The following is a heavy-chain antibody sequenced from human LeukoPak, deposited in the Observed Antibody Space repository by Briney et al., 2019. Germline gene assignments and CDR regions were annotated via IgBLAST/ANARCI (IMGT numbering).Heavy chain of an antibody. CDR2: IYPGDSDT. J-gene: IGHJ3*02. V-gene: IGHV5-51*01. CDR3: AGLHYDNLTGYWDAFDI. Sequence: GESLKISCKGSGYSFTSYWIGWVRQMPGKGLEWMGIIYPGDSDTRYSPSFQGQVTISADKSISTAYLQWSSLKASDTAMYYCAGLHYDNLTGYWDAFDIWGQGTMVTVSS. D-gene: IGHD3-9*01. CDR1: GYSFTSYW.